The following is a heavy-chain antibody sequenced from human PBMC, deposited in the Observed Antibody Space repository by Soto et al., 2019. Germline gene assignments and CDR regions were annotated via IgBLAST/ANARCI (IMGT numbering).Heavy chain of an antibody. Sequence: EGQMVESGGGLVEPGETLRLSCAASGFTFKNAWMSWVRQAPGKGLEWVGRIKSWSDGGTTDYGAPVKGRFSISRGDAKNTLSLQMNSLRTEDTAVYYCTTGTTVAKSYFAFWRQGNVVTVSS. D-gene: IGHD1-1*01. J-gene: IGHJ4*02. CDR3: TTGTTVAKSYFAF. V-gene: IGHV3-15*01. CDR2: IKSWSDGGTT. CDR1: GFTFKNAW.